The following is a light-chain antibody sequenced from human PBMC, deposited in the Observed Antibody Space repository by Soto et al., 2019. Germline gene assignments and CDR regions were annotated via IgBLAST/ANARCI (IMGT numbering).Light chain of an antibody. CDR1: QSVSSSY. J-gene: IGKJ1*01. V-gene: IGKV3-20*01. CDR3: QQYGSSPSWT. CDR2: GAS. Sequence: EIVLTQSPGTLSLSPGERATLSCRASQSVSSSYLAWYQQKPGQAPRLLIYGASSRATGIPDRFSGSGSGTAFTLTISRLEPEVFAVYYCQQYGSSPSWTFGQGTKVEIK.